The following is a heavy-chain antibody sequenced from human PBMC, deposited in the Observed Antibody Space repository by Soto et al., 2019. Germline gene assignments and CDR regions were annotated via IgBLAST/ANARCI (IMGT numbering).Heavy chain of an antibody. V-gene: IGHV4-31*03. CDR1: GGSISSGGYY. Sequence: SETLSLTCTVSGGSISSGGYYWSWIRQHPGKGLEWIGYIYYSGSTYYNPSLKSRVTISVDTSKNQFSLKLSSVTAADTAVYYCAREEQQLAPGGSGVWGQGTMVTVSS. CDR3: AREEQQLAPGGSGV. J-gene: IGHJ3*01. CDR2: IYYSGST. D-gene: IGHD6-13*01.